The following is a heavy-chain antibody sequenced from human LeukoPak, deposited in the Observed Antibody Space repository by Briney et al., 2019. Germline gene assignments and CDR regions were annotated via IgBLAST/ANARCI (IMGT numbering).Heavy chain of an antibody. CDR3: ATKQWLAPPPDS. D-gene: IGHD6-19*01. J-gene: IGHJ4*02. CDR1: GFTFSAYY. Sequence: GGSLRLSCATSGFTFSAYYMNWVRQAPGKGLESVSRINTDGTVTTYADSVKGRFTVSRDNADNTMFLQMNSVRDEDTAVYYCATKQWLAPPPDSWGQGTPVTVSS. V-gene: IGHV3-74*01. CDR2: INTDGTVT.